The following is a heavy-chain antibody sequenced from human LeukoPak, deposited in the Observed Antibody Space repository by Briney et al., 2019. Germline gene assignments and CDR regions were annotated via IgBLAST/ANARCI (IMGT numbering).Heavy chain of an antibody. CDR1: GFTFGSYS. V-gene: IGHV3-21*01. D-gene: IGHD6-6*01. J-gene: IGHJ4*02. CDR3: AREAKQLATRGLIDY. CDR2: ISSSSSYI. Sequence: PGGSLRLSCAASGFTFGSYSMNWVRQAPGKGLEWVSSISSSSSYIYYADSVKGRFTISRDNAKNSLYLQMNSLRAEDTAVYYCAREAKQLATRGLIDYWGQGTLVTVSS.